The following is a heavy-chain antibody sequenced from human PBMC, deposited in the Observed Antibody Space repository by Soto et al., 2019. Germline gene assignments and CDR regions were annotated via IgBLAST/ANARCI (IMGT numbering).Heavy chain of an antibody. CDR1: GFTFSSYG. D-gene: IGHD3-3*01. CDR2: ISYDGSNK. Sequence: GGSLRLSCAASGFTFSSYGMHWVRQAPGKGLEWVAVISYDGSNKYYADSVKGRFTISRDNSKNTLYLQMNSLRAEDTAVYYCAKDGDFWSGYFSVDVWGKGTTVTVSS. J-gene: IGHJ6*04. CDR3: AKDGDFWSGYFSVDV. V-gene: IGHV3-30*18.